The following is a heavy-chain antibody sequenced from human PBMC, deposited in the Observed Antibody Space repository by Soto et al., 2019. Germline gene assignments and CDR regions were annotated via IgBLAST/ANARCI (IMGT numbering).Heavy chain of an antibody. CDR1: GFTFDDYA. J-gene: IGHJ4*02. V-gene: IGHV3-9*01. CDR3: AKEGPGFAKGGHGYYYGSGSYLDY. CDR2: IRWNSGSI. D-gene: IGHD3-10*01. Sequence: GGSLRFSCAASGFTFDDYAMHWVRQAPGKGLEWGSGIRWNSGSIGYADSVKGRFTISRDNAKNSLYLHMNSLRAEDTALYYWAKEGPGFAKGGHGYYYGSGSYLDYWGQGTLVTVSS.